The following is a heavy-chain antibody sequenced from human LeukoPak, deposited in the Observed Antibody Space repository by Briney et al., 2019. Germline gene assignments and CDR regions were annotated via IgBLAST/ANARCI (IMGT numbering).Heavy chain of an antibody. CDR3: ARGYCTNGVCSSDYFDY. D-gene: IGHD2-8*01. Sequence: PSETLSLTCTVSGGSISSGGYYWNWIRQHPGKGLEWIGYIYNSGSTYYNPPLKSRSTISVDTSKNQFSLKLSSVTAADTAVYYCARGYCTNGVCSSDYFDYWGQGTLVTVSS. CDR1: GGSISSGGYY. V-gene: IGHV4-31*03. J-gene: IGHJ4*02. CDR2: IYNSGST.